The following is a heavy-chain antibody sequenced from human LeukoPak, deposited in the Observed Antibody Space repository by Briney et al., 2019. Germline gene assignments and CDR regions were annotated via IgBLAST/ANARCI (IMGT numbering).Heavy chain of an antibody. Sequence: PSETLSLTCTVSGGSISSYYWSWIRQPAGKGLEWIGRIYTSGSTNYNPSLKSRVTMSVDTSKNQFSLKLSSVTAADTAVYYCARDRGVYSYGYIRYFDYWGQGTLVTVSS. V-gene: IGHV4-4*07. CDR3: ARDRGVYSYGYIRYFDY. CDR2: IYTSGST. CDR1: GGSISSYY. J-gene: IGHJ4*02. D-gene: IGHD5-18*01.